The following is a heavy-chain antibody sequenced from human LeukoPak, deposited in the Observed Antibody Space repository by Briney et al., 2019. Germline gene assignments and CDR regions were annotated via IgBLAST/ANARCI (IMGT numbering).Heavy chain of an antibody. CDR3: VRDGDFWSAQGAFDI. J-gene: IGHJ3*02. V-gene: IGHV3-7*01. D-gene: IGHD3-3*01. Sequence: GGSLRLSCAASGFTFTNYWMSWVRQAPGRGLEWVANIRPDGSAKFYVESVKGRFTISRDNAKKSLYLQMNSLRAEDTAVYYCVRDGDFWSAQGAFDIWGQGTMVTVSS. CDR2: IRPDGSAK. CDR1: GFTFTNYW.